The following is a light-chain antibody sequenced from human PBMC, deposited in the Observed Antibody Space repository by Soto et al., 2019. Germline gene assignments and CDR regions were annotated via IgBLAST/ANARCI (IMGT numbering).Light chain of an antibody. CDR2: KAY. J-gene: IGKJ2*01. Sequence: DIQMTQSPSTLSASVGDRVTITCRASQSISILLAWYQQKPGKAPKLLIYKAYRLESGVPSRFSGSGSGTEFTLTISILQPDDFATYYCQQYNSYPYTFGQGTKLEIK. CDR1: QSISIL. CDR3: QQYNSYPYT. V-gene: IGKV1-5*03.